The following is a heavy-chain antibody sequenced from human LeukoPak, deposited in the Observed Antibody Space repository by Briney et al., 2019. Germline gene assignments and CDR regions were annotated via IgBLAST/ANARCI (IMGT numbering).Heavy chain of an antibody. CDR1: GFTFSRYA. V-gene: IGHV3-23*01. D-gene: IGHD2-2*01. CDR2: ISGSGGST. J-gene: IGHJ5*02. CDR3: AKGVTVVVVPVAMPPNWLDP. Sequence: GGSLRLSCAASGFTFSRYAMSWVRQAPGKGLEWVSAISGSGGSTYYADSVKGRFTISRDNSKNTLYLQMNSLRAEDTAVYYCAKGVTVVVVPVAMPPNWLDPWGQGTPVTVSS.